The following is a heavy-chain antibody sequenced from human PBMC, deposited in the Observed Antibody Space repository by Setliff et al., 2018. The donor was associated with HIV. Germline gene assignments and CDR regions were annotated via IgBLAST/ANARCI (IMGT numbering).Heavy chain of an antibody. V-gene: IGHV4-59*01. D-gene: IGHD6-19*01. J-gene: IGHJ4*02. Sequence: SETLSLTCTVSGGSISSYYWSWIRQPPGKGLEWIGYIYLNGGTDYNPSLKSRVTISADTSKNQFSLKLTSVTAADTAVYHCARVSSSWFVDYWGQGTLVTVSS. CDR3: ARVSSSWFVDY. CDR2: IYLNGGT. CDR1: GGSISSYY.